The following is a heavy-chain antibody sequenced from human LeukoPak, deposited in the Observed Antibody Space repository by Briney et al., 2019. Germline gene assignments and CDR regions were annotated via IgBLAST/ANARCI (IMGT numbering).Heavy chain of an antibody. Sequence: GGSLRLSCTASGFALDGHGMNWVRQAPGKGLEWVSGINWSGGSTGYADPLRGRFTISRDNAKNSLYLQMDSLRAEDTALYYCARAPITSPFYFDYWGQGTLVTVSS. CDR3: ARAPITSPFYFDY. CDR2: INWSGGST. CDR1: GFALDGHG. D-gene: IGHD2-2*01. J-gene: IGHJ4*02. V-gene: IGHV3-20*04.